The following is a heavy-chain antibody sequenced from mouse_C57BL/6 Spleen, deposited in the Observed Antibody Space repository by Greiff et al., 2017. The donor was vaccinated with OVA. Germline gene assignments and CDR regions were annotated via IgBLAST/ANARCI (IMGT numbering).Heavy chain of an antibody. CDR2: INPSNGGT. D-gene: IGHD2-3*01. Sequence: QVQLQQPGTELVKPGASVKLSCKASGYTFTSYWMHWVKQRPGQGLEWIGNINPSNGGTNYNEKFKSKATLTVDKSSSTAYMQLSSLTSEDSAVYYCARGDYDGYYDYAMDYWGQGTSVTVSS. J-gene: IGHJ4*01. CDR3: ARGDYDGYYDYAMDY. V-gene: IGHV1-53*01. CDR1: GYTFTSYW.